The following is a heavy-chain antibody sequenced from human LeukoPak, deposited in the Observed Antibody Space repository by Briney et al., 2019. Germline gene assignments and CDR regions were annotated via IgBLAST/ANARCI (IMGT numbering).Heavy chain of an antibody. Sequence: PGGSLRLSCAASGFTFSSYGMDWVRQAPGKGLDWVAYIRYDGSNKNYADSVKGRFTISRDNSKNTLYLQMSSLRAEDTAVYYCAEVVTGYCSTTSCPFDSWGQGTLVTVSS. D-gene: IGHD2-2*01. CDR3: AEVVTGYCSTTSCPFDS. CDR2: IRYDGSNK. V-gene: IGHV3-30*02. CDR1: GFTFSSYG. J-gene: IGHJ4*02.